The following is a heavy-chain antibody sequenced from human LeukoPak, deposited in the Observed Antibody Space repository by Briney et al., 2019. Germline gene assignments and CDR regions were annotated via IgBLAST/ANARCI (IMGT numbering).Heavy chain of an antibody. Sequence: SETLSLTCTVSGGSISSYYWSWIRQPAGKGLEWIGRIYTSGSTNYNPSLKSRVAMSVDTSKNQFSLKLSSATAADTAVYYCARDHGSSGYYYVWGQGTLVTVSS. CDR2: IYTSGST. J-gene: IGHJ4*02. D-gene: IGHD3-22*01. CDR1: GGSISSYY. V-gene: IGHV4-4*07. CDR3: ARDHGSSGYYYV.